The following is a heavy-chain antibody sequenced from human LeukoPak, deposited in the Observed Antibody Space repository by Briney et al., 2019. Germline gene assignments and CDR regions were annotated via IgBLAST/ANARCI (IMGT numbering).Heavy chain of an antibody. V-gene: IGHV3-9*01. J-gene: IGHJ4*02. CDR1: GVTLKDHA. D-gene: IGHD6-13*01. CDR2: IYWNGGGE. Sequence: PGGSLRLSCTASGVTLKDHAMHWLRQAPGRGLGWVSGIYWNGGGEGYADSVKGRFTISRDYAKNSLYLQMNSLRPEDTALYYCTKDVTAGGLDYWGQGTLVTVSS. CDR3: TKDVTAGGLDY.